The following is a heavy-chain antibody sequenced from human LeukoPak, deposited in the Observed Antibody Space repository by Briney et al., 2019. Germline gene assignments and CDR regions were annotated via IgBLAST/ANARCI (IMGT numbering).Heavy chain of an antibody. CDR3: ARYSGTFSNSYFDC. Sequence: GGSLRLSCAASGFTVSSNDMSWVRQAPGKGLEWVSLIYSGRSTYYADSVKGRFIISRDNFKNTLYLQMNSLRAEDTAVYYCARYSGTFSNSYFDCWGQGTLVTVSS. D-gene: IGHD1-26*01. CDR1: GFTVSSND. V-gene: IGHV3-66*01. CDR2: IYSGRST. J-gene: IGHJ4*02.